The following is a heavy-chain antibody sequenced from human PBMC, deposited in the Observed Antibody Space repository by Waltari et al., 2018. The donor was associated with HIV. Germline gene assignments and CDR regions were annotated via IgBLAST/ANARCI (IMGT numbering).Heavy chain of an antibody. D-gene: IGHD3-22*01. CDR2: INSNGREA. J-gene: IGHJ5*02. CDR3: ARGVYDSTAYRNYFDP. V-gene: IGHV3-64*07. Sequence: EVQLVESGGALVQPGGSLRLSCAASGFTFGSYAMHWVRQTPGKGLEYGSTINSNGREAEYAESVEGRFTISRDNSKNTLYLQMGSLRAEDVAVYYCARGVYDSTAYRNYFDPWGQGTLVTVSS. CDR1: GFTFGSYA.